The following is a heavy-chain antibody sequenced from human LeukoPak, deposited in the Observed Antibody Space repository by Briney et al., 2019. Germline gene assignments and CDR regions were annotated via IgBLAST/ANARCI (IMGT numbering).Heavy chain of an antibody. CDR2: INHSGST. CDR1: GGSFSGYY. J-gene: IGHJ4*02. V-gene: IGHV4-34*01. CDR3: ARGSKITIFGVVTAYYFDY. D-gene: IGHD3-3*01. Sequence: PSETLSLTCAVYGGSFSGYYWSWIGQPPGKGLEWIGEINHSGSTNYNPSLKSRVTISVDTSKNQFSLKLSSVTAADTAVYYCARGSKITIFGVVTAYYFDYWGQGTLVTVSS.